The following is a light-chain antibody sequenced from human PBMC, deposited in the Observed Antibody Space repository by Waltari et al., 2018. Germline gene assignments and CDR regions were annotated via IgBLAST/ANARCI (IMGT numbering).Light chain of an antibody. Sequence: DIVMTQSPDSLAVSLGERATINCKSSQSVLYSSNNKNHLAWYQQKPGQAPELLIYWASPREPDVPDRFSGSGSGTDFTLTISNLQAEDVAVYYCQQYYSTPYTFGQGTKLEIK. CDR3: QQYYSTPYT. CDR1: QSVLYSSNNKNH. CDR2: WAS. J-gene: IGKJ2*01. V-gene: IGKV4-1*01.